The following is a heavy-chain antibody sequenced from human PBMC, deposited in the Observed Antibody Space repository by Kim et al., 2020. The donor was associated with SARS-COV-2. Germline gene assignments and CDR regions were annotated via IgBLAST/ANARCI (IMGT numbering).Heavy chain of an antibody. Sequence: SVKGRFTISRDNDKKTLYLQMNSLRAEDTAVYYCARAYCGGDCYSRAFDIWGQGTMVTVSS. V-gene: IGHV3-74*01. D-gene: IGHD2-21*02. CDR3: ARAYCGGDCYSRAFDI. J-gene: IGHJ3*02.